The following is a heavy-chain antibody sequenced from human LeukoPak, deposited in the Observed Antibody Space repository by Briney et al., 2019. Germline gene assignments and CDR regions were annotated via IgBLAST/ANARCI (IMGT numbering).Heavy chain of an antibody. V-gene: IGHV4-61*01. D-gene: IGHD2-15*01. J-gene: IGHJ5*02. CDR3: ARFNREDTTRFDP. CDR2: IYYSGST. CDR1: GGSVSSGSYY. Sequence: PSETLSLTCTVSGGSVSSGSYYWSWIRQPPGKGLEWIGYIYYSGSTNYNPSLKSRVTISVDTSKNQFSLKLSSVTAADAAVYYYARFNREDTTRFDPWGQGTLVTVSS.